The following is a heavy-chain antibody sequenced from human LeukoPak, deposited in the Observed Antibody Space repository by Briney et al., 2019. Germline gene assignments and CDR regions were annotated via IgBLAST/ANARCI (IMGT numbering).Heavy chain of an antibody. D-gene: IGHD2-15*01. J-gene: IGHJ5*02. CDR1: GFTFSSYS. V-gene: IGHV3-21*01. CDR2: MSGSGTYK. CDR3: AREMPADIVVVVEFGWFDP. Sequence: GGSLRLSCAASGFTFSSYSMNWVRQAPGKGLEWVSSMSGSGTYKYYADSVKGRFTISRDNAKNSLFLQMNSLRAEDTAVYYCAREMPADIVVVVEFGWFDPWGQGTLVTVSS.